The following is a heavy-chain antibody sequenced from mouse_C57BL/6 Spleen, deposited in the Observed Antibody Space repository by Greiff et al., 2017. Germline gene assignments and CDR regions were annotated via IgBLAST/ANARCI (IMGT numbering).Heavy chain of an antibody. V-gene: IGHV5-17*01. CDR3: ARPITTVVATPFAY. CDR1: GFTFSDYG. Sequence: EVKLMESGGGLVKPGGSLKLSCAASGFTFSDYGMHWVRQAPEKGLEWVAYISSGSSTIYYADTVKGRFTISRDNAKNTLFLQMTSLRSEDTAMYYCARPITTVVATPFAYWGQGTLVTVSA. J-gene: IGHJ3*01. D-gene: IGHD1-1*01. CDR2: ISSGSSTI.